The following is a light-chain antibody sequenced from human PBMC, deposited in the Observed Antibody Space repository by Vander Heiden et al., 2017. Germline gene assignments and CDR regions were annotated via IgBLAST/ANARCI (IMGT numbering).Light chain of an antibody. CDR1: QSVSSY. J-gene: IGKJ1*01. Sequence: IVLTQFPATLSLSPGERATLSCRASQSVSSYLAWYQQKPGQAPRLLIYDASNRATGIPARFSGSGFGTDFTLTISSLEPEDFAVYYCQQRSNWPPSFGQGTKVEIK. CDR2: DAS. CDR3: QQRSNWPPS. V-gene: IGKV3-11*01.